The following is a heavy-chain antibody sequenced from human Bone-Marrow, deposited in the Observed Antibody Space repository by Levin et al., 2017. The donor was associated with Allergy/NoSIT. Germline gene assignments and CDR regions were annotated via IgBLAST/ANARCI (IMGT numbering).Heavy chain of an antibody. V-gene: IGHV3-9*01. J-gene: IGHJ6*02. CDR1: GFIFDDYA. D-gene: IGHD3-16*01. CDR3: AKDMGPGPDVWGMDV. Sequence: GGSLRLSCAASGFIFDDYAMHWVRQAPGRGLEWVSGISWNSRSIGYGDSVRGGSIGYADSVKGRFTISRDNAKKSLYLQMNSLRAEDTALYYCAKDMGPGPDVWGMDVWGQGTTVIVSS. CDR2: ISWNSRSIGYGDSVRGGSI.